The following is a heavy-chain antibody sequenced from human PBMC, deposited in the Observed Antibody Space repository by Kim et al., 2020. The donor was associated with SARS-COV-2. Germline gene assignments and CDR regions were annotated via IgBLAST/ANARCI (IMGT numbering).Heavy chain of an antibody. Sequence: SVKVSCKASGFTFTSSAVQWVRQARGQRLEWIGWIVVGSGNTNYAQKFQERVTITRDMSTSTAYMELSSLRSEDTAVYYCAADPYYYDSSGYYSTSYYYYGMDVWGQGTTVTVSS. CDR2: IVVGSGNT. D-gene: IGHD3-22*01. CDR1: GFTFTSSA. V-gene: IGHV1-58*01. CDR3: AADPYYYDSSGYYSTSYYYYGMDV. J-gene: IGHJ6*02.